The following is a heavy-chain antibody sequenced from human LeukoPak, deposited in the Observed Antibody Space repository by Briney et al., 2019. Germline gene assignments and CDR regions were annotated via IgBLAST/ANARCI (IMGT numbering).Heavy chain of an antibody. CDR3: ARTMNSGWDYYYYGMDV. Sequence: ASVKVSCKASGYTFTSYYMHWVRQAPGQGLEWMGIINPSGGSTSYAQKFQGRVTITADESTSTAYMELSSLRSEDTAVYYCARTMNSGWDYYYYGMDVWGQGTTVTVSS. CDR1: GYTFTSYY. V-gene: IGHV1-46*01. J-gene: IGHJ6*02. CDR2: INPSGGST. D-gene: IGHD6-19*01.